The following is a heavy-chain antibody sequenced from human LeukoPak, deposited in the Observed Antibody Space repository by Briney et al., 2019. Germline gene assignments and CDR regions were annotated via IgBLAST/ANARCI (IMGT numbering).Heavy chain of an antibody. V-gene: IGHV1-8*01. Sequence: GASVKVSCRASGYTFTSYDINWVRQATGQGLEWMGWMNPNSGNTGYAQKLQGRVTMTTDTSTSTAYMELRSLRSDDTAVYYCARGFFEAAAGLFDYWGQGTLVTVSS. CDR2: MNPNSGNT. CDR3: ARGFFEAAAGLFDY. J-gene: IGHJ4*02. CDR1: GYTFTSYD. D-gene: IGHD6-13*01.